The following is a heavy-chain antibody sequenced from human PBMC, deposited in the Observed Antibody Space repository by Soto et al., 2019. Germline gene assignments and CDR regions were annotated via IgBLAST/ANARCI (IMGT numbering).Heavy chain of an antibody. CDR1: GYRFTTSW. V-gene: IGHV5-51*01. CDR2: IHPADSDT. J-gene: IGHJ5*02. CDR3: ARGISGRSAADXXDP. D-gene: IGHD6-25*01. Sequence: GESLKISCKGSGYRFTTSWIAWVRQMPGKGLEWMGIIHPADSDTTYSPSFQGQVTISADMSISTAYLRWRSLKASDTAIYYCARGISGRSAADXXDPWGQGTLVTVSS.